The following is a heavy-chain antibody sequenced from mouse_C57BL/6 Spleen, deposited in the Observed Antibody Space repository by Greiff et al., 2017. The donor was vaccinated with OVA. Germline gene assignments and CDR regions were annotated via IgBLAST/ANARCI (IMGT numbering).Heavy chain of an antibody. D-gene: IGHD2-4*01. J-gene: IGHJ3*01. CDR3: ARHEEAPYDYDSAWFAY. Sequence: VQLQESGAELVKPGASVKLSCKASGYTFTEYTIHWVKQRSGQGLAWIGWFYPGSGSIKYNEKFKDKATLTADKSSSTVYMELSRLTSEDSAVYFCARHEEAPYDYDSAWFAYWGQGTLVTVSA. CDR1: GYTFTEYT. V-gene: IGHV1-62-2*01. CDR2: FYPGSGSI.